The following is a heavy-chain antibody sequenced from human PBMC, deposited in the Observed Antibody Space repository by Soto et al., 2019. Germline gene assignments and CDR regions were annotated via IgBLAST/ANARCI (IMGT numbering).Heavy chain of an antibody. J-gene: IGHJ4*02. CDR3: ASSRGYSYGYGFDY. Sequence: PGGSLRLSCAASGFTFSSYEMNWVRQAPGKGLEWVSYISSSGSTIYYADSVKGRFTISRDNAKNSLYLQMNSLRAEDTAVYYCASSRGYSYGYGFDYWGQGTLVTVSS. D-gene: IGHD5-18*01. V-gene: IGHV3-48*03. CDR1: GFTFSSYE. CDR2: ISSSGSTI.